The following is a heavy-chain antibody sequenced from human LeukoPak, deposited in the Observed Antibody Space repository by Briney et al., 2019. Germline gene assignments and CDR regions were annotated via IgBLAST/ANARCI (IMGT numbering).Heavy chain of an antibody. D-gene: IGHD3-22*01. V-gene: IGHV1-3*01. CDR3: ATFIYYYDSSGYLFDY. J-gene: IGHJ4*02. CDR1: GYTFTSYA. CDR2: INAGNGNT. Sequence: ASVKVSCKASGYTFTSYAMHWVRQAPGQRLEWMGWINAGNGNTKYSQKFQGRVTITRDTSASTAYMELSSLRSEDTAVYYCATFIYYYDSSGYLFDYWGQGTLVTVSS.